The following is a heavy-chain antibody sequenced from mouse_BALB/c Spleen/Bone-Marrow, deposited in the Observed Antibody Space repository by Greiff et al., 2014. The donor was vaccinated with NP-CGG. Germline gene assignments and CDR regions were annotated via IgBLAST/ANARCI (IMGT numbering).Heavy chain of an antibody. CDR1: GYSFTGYY. CDR3: ARGGYGSTFYFDY. J-gene: IGHJ2*01. V-gene: IGHV1S34*01. CDR2: ISCYNGAT. D-gene: IGHD1-1*01. Sequence: LVKTGASVKISCKASGYSFTGYYIRWVKRSHGKSLEWIGYISCYNGATSYNQKFKGKATFTVDTSSSTAYMQFNSLTSEDSAVYYCARGGYGSTFYFDYWGQGTTLTVSS.